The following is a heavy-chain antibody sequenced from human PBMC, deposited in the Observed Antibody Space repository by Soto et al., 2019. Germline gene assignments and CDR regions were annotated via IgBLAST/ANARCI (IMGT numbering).Heavy chain of an antibody. D-gene: IGHD6-6*01. Sequence: ASVKVSCKASGYTFTSYGISWVRQSPGQGLEWMGWISAYNGNTNYAQKLQGRVTMTTDTSTSTAYMELRSLRSDDTAVYYCAREQAGFHSSSSFDYWGQGTLVTV. J-gene: IGHJ4*02. CDR2: ISAYNGNT. V-gene: IGHV1-18*01. CDR3: AREQAGFHSSSSFDY. CDR1: GYTFTSYG.